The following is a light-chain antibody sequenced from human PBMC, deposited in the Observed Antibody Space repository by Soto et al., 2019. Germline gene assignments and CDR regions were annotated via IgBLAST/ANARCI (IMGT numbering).Light chain of an antibody. V-gene: IGKV3-15*01. CDR1: QRIXDT. CDR2: SAS. J-gene: IGKJ1*01. Sequence: IVVTQSPATLSVSPGGRATLSCRASQRIXDTFAWYQQKPGQAPRFLXPSASTMATGCPARLSGSGSETEFTLTISSLQSEDFAVYYFQQYKNGIRTFGQGTKVDIK. CDR3: QQYKNGIRT.